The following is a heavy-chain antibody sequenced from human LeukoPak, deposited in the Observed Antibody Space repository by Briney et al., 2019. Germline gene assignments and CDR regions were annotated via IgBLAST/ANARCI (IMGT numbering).Heavy chain of an antibody. CDR1: SGSVSSYY. CDR2: ISYSGDT. CDR3: ARLVVPTAPFGN. Sequence: SETLSLTCTVSSGSVSSYYWAWIRQPPGKGLEWIGYISYSGDTNYNPSFRSRVTISIDRSKNQFSLKLTSVTAADTAVFYCARLVVPTAPFGNWGQGTLVTVSS. V-gene: IGHV4-59*08. D-gene: IGHD1-1*01. J-gene: IGHJ4*02.